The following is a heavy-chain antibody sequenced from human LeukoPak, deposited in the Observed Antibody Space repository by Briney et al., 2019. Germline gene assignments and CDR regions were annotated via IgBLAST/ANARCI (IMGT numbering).Heavy chain of an antibody. CDR3: AKGCGGGCFSTFDN. D-gene: IGHD2-15*01. Sequence: GGSLRLSCAASGFTFDDYAVHWVRQAPGEALEWVSLISVDGGSTYYADSVKGRFTISRDNSRNSLYLQMNSLRTEDTALYYCAKGCGGGCFSTFDNWGQGTLVTVSS. V-gene: IGHV3-43*02. CDR1: GFTFDDYA. CDR2: ISVDGGST. J-gene: IGHJ4*02.